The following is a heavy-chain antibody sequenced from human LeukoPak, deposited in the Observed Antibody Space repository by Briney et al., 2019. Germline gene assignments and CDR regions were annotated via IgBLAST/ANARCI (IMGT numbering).Heavy chain of an antibody. CDR3: ARGGIAAAGDDAFDI. Sequence: ASVKVSCKASGYTFTNYYIHWVRQAPGQGLEWMGWISAYNGNTNYAQKLQGRVTMTTDTSTSTAYMELRSLRSDDTAVYYCARGGIAAAGDDAFDIWGQGTMVTVSS. CDR2: ISAYNGNT. CDR1: GYTFTNYY. V-gene: IGHV1-18*04. J-gene: IGHJ3*02. D-gene: IGHD6-13*01.